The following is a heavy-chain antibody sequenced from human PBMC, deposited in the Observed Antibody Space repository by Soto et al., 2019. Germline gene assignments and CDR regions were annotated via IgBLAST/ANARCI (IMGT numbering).Heavy chain of an antibody. CDR2: ISYDGSNK. CDR3: AKPLAPYYYYGMDV. V-gene: IGHV3-30*18. Sequence: GGSLRLSCAASGFTFSSYGMHWVRQAPGKGLEWVAVISYDGSNKYYADSVKGRFTISRDNSKNTLYLQMNSLRAEDTAVYYCAKPLAPYYYYGMDVWGQGTTVTVSS. D-gene: IGHD2-21*01. CDR1: GFTFSSYG. J-gene: IGHJ6*02.